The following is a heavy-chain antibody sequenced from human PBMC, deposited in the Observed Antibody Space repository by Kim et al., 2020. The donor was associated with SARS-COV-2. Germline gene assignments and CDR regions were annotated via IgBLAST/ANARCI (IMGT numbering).Heavy chain of an antibody. CDR1: GFNFNIYS. V-gene: IGHV3-48*01. CDR3: VRATEGAGDH. CDR2: LTSDGSVI. Sequence: GGSLRLSCAASGFNFNIYSMNWVRQAPGKGLEWMSYLTSDGSVIFHADSVKGRFTISRDNGKNTLYLQMNSLRADDTAVYYCVRATEGAGDHCGQGTLVTVSS. J-gene: IGHJ4*02. D-gene: IGHD1-26*01.